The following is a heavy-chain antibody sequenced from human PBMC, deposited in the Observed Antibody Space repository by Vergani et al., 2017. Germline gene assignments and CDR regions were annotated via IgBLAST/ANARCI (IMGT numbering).Heavy chain of an antibody. V-gene: IGHV4-4*07. CDR1: GGSISSYY. CDR2: IYMNGNT. J-gene: IGHJ3*01. D-gene: IGHD2-2*01. CDR3: ARMTHCSGTTCPGAFDL. Sequence: QVQLQESGPGLVKPSETLSLTCTVSGGSISSYYWSWIRQPAGKGLEWIGRIYMNGNTNYNPSLKSRVAVSVDTSKNQFSLKLTSVTAADTAIYYCARMTHCSGTTCPGAFDLWGQGTMVTVSA.